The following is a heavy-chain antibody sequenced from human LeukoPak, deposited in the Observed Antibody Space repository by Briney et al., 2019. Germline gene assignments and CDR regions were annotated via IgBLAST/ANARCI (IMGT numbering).Heavy chain of an antibody. D-gene: IGHD2-2*01. CDR1: DGSISSGDYY. V-gene: IGHV4-30-4*01. CDR3: ARHGVPAAMPVHHYGMDV. Sequence: SETLSLTCTVSDGSISSGDYYWSWIRQPPGKGLEWIGYIYYSGSTYYNPSLKSRATISVDTSKNQFSLKLSSVTAADTAVYYCARHGVPAAMPVHHYGMDVWGQGTTVTVSS. CDR2: IYYSGST. J-gene: IGHJ6*02.